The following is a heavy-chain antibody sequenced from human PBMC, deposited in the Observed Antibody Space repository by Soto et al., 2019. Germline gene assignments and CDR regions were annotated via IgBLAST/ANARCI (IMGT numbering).Heavy chain of an antibody. CDR3: AIIGYNNDMDV. V-gene: IGHV1-69*06. J-gene: IGHJ6*03. CDR2: IIPIFGTP. D-gene: IGHD3-10*01. Sequence: VQLEQSGAEMKKPGSSVKVSCKTSGGTFSSYAFSWVRQAPGQGLEWMGGIIPIFGTPTYAQKFEGRVTITADKFTTTASMELSSLRSDDTAVYYCAIIGYNNDMDVWGQGTTVTVSS. CDR1: GGTFSSYA.